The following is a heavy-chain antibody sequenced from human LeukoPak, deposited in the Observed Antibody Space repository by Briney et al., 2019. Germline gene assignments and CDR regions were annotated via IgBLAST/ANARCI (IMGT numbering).Heavy chain of an antibody. CDR2: INHSGST. D-gene: IGHD4/OR15-4a*01. CDR3: ATSSPGALDY. Sequence: SETLSLTCAVYGGSFSGYYWSWVRQPPGEGLEWIGEINHSGSTNYNPSLRSRVTISVDTSKNQSSLKLSSVTAADTAVYYRATSSPGALDYWGQGTLATVSS. J-gene: IGHJ4*02. V-gene: IGHV4-34*01. CDR1: GGSFSGYY.